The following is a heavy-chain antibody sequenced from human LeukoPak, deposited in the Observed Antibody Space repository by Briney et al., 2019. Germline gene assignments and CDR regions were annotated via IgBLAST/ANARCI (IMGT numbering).Heavy chain of an antibody. CDR2: ISYDGSNK. CDR1: GFTFSSYA. D-gene: IGHD3-10*01. CDR3: ARDLSSLYCGSGSFDY. J-gene: IGHJ4*02. Sequence: LAGGSLRLSCAASGFTFSSYAMHWVRQAPGKGLEWVAVISYDGSNKYYADSVKGRFTISRDNSKNTLYLQMNSLRAEDTAVYYCARDLSSLYCGSGSFDYWGQGTLVTVSS. V-gene: IGHV3-30-3*01.